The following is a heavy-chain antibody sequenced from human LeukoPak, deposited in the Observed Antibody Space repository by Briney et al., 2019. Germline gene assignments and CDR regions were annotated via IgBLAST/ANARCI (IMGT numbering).Heavy chain of an antibody. D-gene: IGHD6-13*01. V-gene: IGHV3-49*04. CDR3: TRDLQSIAAAGPFDY. CDR1: GFTYGDYA. Sequence: GGSLRLSCTASGFTYGDYAMSWVRQDPGKGLEWVGFIRSKAYGGTTEYAASVKGRFTISRDDSKSIAYLQMNSLKTEDTAVYYCTRDLQSIAAAGPFDYWGQGTLVTVSA. CDR2: IRSKAYGGTT. J-gene: IGHJ4*02.